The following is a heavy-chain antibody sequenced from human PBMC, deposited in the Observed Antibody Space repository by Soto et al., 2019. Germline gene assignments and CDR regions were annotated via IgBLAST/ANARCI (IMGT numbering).Heavy chain of an antibody. J-gene: IGHJ4*02. CDR3: AREKITGLFDY. V-gene: IGHV4-34*01. D-gene: IGHD2-8*02. Sequence: SETLSLTCAVYGGSFSGYYWTWIRQPPGTGLEWIGEINHSGSTNYNPSLKSRVTISVDTSKNQFSLKLTSVTAADTAVYYCAREKITGLFDYGGQGTRVTVSS. CDR1: GGSFSGYY. CDR2: INHSGST.